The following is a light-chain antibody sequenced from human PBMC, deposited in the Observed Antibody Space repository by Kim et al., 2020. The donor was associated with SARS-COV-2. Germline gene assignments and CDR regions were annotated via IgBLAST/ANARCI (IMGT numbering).Light chain of an antibody. Sequence: ASVGDRVTITCRASQDIRNDLGWYQQNPGRAPKRLIYGASSLQSGVPSRFSGSRSGTEFTLTISSVQPEDFATYFCLQHSTYPITFGQGTRLKIK. J-gene: IGKJ5*01. CDR1: QDIRND. CDR3: LQHSTYPIT. V-gene: IGKV1-17*01. CDR2: GAS.